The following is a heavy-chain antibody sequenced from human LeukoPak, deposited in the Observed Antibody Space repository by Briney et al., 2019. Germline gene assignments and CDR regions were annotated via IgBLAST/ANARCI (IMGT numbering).Heavy chain of an antibody. CDR1: GFTFSLYE. V-gene: IGHV3-21*01. CDR2: ISSSSSYI. J-gene: IGHJ5*02. D-gene: IGHD6-13*01. CDR3: ARESPVGTWFDP. Sequence: PGGSLRLSCAASGFTFSLYEMNWVRQAPGKGLEWVSSISSSSSYIYYADSVKGRFTISRDNAKNSLYLQMNSLRAEDTAVYYCARESPVGTWFDPWGQGTLVTVSS.